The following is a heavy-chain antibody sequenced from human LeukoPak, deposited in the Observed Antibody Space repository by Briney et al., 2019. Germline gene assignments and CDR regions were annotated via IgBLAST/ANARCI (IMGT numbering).Heavy chain of an antibody. Sequence: GRSLRLSCAASGFTFSSYGMHWVRQAPGKGLEWVAVISYDGSNKYYAGSVKGRFTISRDNSKNTLYLQMNSLRAEDTAVYYCAKVRRRGYYDSSGLALLDYWGQGTLVTVSS. CDR2: ISYDGSNK. J-gene: IGHJ4*02. CDR1: GFTFSSYG. V-gene: IGHV3-30*18. CDR3: AKVRRRGYYDSSGLALLDY. D-gene: IGHD3-22*01.